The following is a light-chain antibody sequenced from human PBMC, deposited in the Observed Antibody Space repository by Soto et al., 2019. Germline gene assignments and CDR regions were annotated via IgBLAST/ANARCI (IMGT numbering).Light chain of an antibody. J-gene: IGKJ4*01. V-gene: IGKV3-11*01. CDR1: QSVSGY. CDR3: QQRSNWPYIT. CDR2: DAS. Sequence: EIVLTQSPDTLSLSPGERATLSCRASQSVSGYLGWYQQKPGQAPRLLIYDASNRAYGVPARFRGSGSGTNFTLTIASLEPDDFAVYYCQQRSNWPYITFGGGTRV.